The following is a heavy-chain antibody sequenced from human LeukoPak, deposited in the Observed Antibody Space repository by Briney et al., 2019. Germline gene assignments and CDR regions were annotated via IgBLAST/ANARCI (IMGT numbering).Heavy chain of an antibody. CDR3: ARTYSVSCDY. CDR2: IYTSGST. Sequence: PSETLSLTCTVSGGSISSGSYYWSWIRQPAGKGLEWIGRIYTSGSTNYNPSLKSRVTISVDTSKNQFSLKLSSVTAADTAVYYCARTYSVSCDYWGQGTLVTVSS. V-gene: IGHV4-61*02. J-gene: IGHJ4*02. CDR1: GGSISSGSYY. D-gene: IGHD1-26*01.